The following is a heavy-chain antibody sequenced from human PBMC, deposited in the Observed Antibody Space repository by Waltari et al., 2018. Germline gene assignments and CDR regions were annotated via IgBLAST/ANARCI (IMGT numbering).Heavy chain of an antibody. CDR1: GFTFSRYI. D-gene: IGHD6-19*01. V-gene: IGHV3-21*01. J-gene: IGHJ4*02. CDR3: ARDLAVAGIGADY. Sequence: EVQLVESGGGLVKPGGSVRLSCAASGFTFSRYIVTWVRQAPGKGLEWVSSISSSSSYIYFADSVKGRFTISRDNAKNSLYLQMNSLRAEDTAVYYCARDLAVAGIGADYWGQGTLVTVSS. CDR2: ISSSSSYI.